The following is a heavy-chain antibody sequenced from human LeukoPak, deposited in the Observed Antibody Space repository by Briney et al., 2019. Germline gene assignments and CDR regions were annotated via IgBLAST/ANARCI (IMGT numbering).Heavy chain of an antibody. CDR3: ARSLWLAAFDI. D-gene: IGHD5-18*01. Sequence: RASVTVSCKASGYTFTVYYMHWVRQAPGQGLEWMGWINPNSGGTNYAQKFQGRVTMTRDTSISTAYMELSRLRSDDTAVYYCARSLWLAAFDIWGQGTMVTVSS. CDR2: INPNSGGT. CDR1: GYTFTVYY. J-gene: IGHJ3*02. V-gene: IGHV1-2*02.